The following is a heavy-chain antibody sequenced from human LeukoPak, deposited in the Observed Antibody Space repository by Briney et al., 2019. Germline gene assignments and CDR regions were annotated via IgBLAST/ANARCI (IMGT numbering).Heavy chain of an antibody. D-gene: IGHD2-2*01. CDR2: ISWDGDTT. Sequence: GGSLRLSCVASGFTFDDFGMHWVRQPPGKGLEWVALISWDGDTTYYADSVKGRFTISRDNSKNYMYLEMKSLKNEDTALYYCAKDVHTVVVPAATQFDFWGQGTLVTVSS. J-gene: IGHJ4*02. CDR3: AKDVHTVVVPAATQFDF. CDR1: GFTFDDFG. V-gene: IGHV3-43*01.